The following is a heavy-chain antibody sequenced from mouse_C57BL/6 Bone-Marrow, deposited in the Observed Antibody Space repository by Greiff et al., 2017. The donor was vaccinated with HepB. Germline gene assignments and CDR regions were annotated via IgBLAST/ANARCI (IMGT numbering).Heavy chain of an antibody. D-gene: IGHD2-3*01. J-gene: IGHJ2*01. Sequence: EVKVEESGGGLVQPGESLKLSCESNEYEFPSHDMSWVRKTPEKRLELVAAINSDGGSTYYPDTMERRFIISRDNTKKTLYLQMSRLRSEDTALYYCARHEDGYYGFDYWGQGTTLTVSS. CDR1: EYEFPSHD. CDR3: ARHEDGYYGFDY. CDR2: INSDGGST. V-gene: IGHV5-2*03.